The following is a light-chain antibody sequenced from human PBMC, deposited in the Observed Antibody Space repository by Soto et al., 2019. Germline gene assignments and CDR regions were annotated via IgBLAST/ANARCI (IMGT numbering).Light chain of an antibody. CDR2: EVS. J-gene: IGLJ1*01. CDR1: SSDVGAYKY. Sequence: QSALTQPPSASGSPGQSVTISCTGTSSDVGAYKYVSWYQQHPGKAPKLIIYEVSERPSGVPDRFSGSKSGNTASLAVSGLQAEDEADYYCNSYAGTSNVFVTGTKVTVL. CDR3: NSYAGTSNV. V-gene: IGLV2-8*01.